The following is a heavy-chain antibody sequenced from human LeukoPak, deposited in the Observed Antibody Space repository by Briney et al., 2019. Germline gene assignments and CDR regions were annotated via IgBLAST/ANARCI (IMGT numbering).Heavy chain of an antibody. D-gene: IGHD6-13*01. V-gene: IGHV1-69*05. J-gene: IGHJ4*02. CDR1: GGAFSSYA. Sequence: SVKVSCKASGGAFSSYAISWVRQAPGQGLEWMGGIIPIFGTANYAQKFQGRVTITTDESTSTAYMELSSLRSEDTAVYYCARGVAAAGTEWGQGTLVTVSS. CDR3: ARGVAAAGTE. CDR2: IIPIFGTA.